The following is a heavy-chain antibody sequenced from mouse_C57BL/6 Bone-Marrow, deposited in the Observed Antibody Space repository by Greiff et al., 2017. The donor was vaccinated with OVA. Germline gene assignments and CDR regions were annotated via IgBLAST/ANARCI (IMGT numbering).Heavy chain of an antibody. CDR1: GFNIKDDY. CDR3: TTYDSPYARDY. Sequence: EVKLMESGAELVRPGASVKLSCTASGFNIKDDYMHWVKQRPEQGLEWIGWIDPENGDTEYASKFQGKVTISADTSSNTAYLQLSSLTSEDTAVYYCTTYDSPYARDYWGQGTSVTVSS. D-gene: IGHD2-4*01. CDR2: IDPENGDT. V-gene: IGHV14-4*01. J-gene: IGHJ4*01.